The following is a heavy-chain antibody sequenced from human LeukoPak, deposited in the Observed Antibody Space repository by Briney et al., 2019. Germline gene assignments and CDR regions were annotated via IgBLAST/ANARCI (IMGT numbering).Heavy chain of an antibody. D-gene: IGHD5-12*01. Sequence: PGASLRLACPPAGFTFDDDGMGCVRHVPGEGREWDSGINLDGGTTRYADSVKGRFTISRDNAKNSLYLQMNSLRGEDTALYYCARARGGYEARPNDFWGQGTLVTVSS. CDR2: INLDGGTT. CDR1: GFTFDDDG. V-gene: IGHV3-20*04. CDR3: ARARGGYEARPNDF. J-gene: IGHJ4*02.